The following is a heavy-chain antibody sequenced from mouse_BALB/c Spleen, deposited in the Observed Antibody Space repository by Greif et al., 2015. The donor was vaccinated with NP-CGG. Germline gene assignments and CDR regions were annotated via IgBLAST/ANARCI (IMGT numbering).Heavy chain of an antibody. J-gene: IGHJ2*01. V-gene: IGHV1S81*02. CDR3: TREGYGTFDY. Sequence: QVQLKQSGAELVKPGASVKLSCKASGYTFTSYYMYWVKQRPGQGLEWIGEINPSNGGTNFNEKFKSKATLTVDKSSSTAYMQLSSLTSEDSAVYYCTREGYGTFDYWGQGTTLAVSS. CDR1: GYTFTSYY. D-gene: IGHD2-10*02. CDR2: INPSNGGT.